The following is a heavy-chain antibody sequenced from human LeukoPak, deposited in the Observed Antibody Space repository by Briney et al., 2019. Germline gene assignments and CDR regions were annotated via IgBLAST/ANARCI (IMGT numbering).Heavy chain of an antibody. CDR2: ISGYKGYT. Sequence: ASVKVSCKASGYNFTSYGISWVRQAPGQGLEWMGWISGYKGYTMYAKQLQGRVTMTTDTSTSTAYMELRSLRSDDTAVYYCAREGSDGYNTFSFDYWGQGTLVTVSS. CDR1: GYNFTSYG. V-gene: IGHV1-18*01. D-gene: IGHD5-24*01. J-gene: IGHJ4*02. CDR3: AREGSDGYNTFSFDY.